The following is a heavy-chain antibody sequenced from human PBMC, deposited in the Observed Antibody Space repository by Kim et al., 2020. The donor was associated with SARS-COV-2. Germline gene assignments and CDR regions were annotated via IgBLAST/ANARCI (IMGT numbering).Heavy chain of an antibody. J-gene: IGHJ6*02. CDR3: ARDQDSTWSFYYYYGMDV. Sequence: VKGRITTSRDNSKNTLYLQMNSLRAEDTAVYYCARDQDSTWSFYYYYGMDVWGQGTTVTVSS. V-gene: IGHV3-30*07. D-gene: IGHD6-13*01.